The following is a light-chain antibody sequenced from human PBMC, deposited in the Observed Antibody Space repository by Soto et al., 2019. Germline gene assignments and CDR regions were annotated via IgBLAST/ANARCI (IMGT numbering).Light chain of an antibody. CDR2: DAY. J-gene: IGKJ5*01. CDR1: QSFRGL. V-gene: IGKV3-11*01. Sequence: IALAQPPATLSLSPWERATLSCRASQSFRGLLAWYQQKPGQAPRLLIYDAYNRATGIPPRFSGSGSGTDLTITISSLQPEDSEVYYCQQRHMWPITFGQGTRLEIK. CDR3: QQRHMWPIT.